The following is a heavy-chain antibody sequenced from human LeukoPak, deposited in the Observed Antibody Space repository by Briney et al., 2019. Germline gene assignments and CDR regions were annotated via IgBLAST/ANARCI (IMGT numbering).Heavy chain of an antibody. D-gene: IGHD4-23*01. J-gene: IGHJ4*02. V-gene: IGHV5-51*01. CDR1: GYTFSNYW. CDR2: IYPADSDS. CDR3: TRHRKRGNPHDY. Sequence: GESLKISCKASGYTFSNYWIGWVRQMPGEGLESMAIIYPADSDSRYSPSFQGQVTISADKSITTAYLQWSSLKASDTAIYYCTRHRKRGNPHDYWDQGTLVTVSS.